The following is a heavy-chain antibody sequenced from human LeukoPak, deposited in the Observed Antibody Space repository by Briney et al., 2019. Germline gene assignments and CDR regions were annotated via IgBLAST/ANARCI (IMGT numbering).Heavy chain of an antibody. D-gene: IGHD4-11*01. CDR2: INTSTGNP. V-gene: IGHV7-4-1*02. CDR3: ARAPTYYSNHDASWFDP. CDR1: DYIFTSYG. Sequence: ASVKVSCKASDYIFTSYGISWVRQAPGQGLEWMGWINTSTGNPTYAQGFTGRFVFSLDTSVSTAYLQISSLKAEDTAVYYCARAPTYYSNHDASWFDPWGQGTLVTVSS. J-gene: IGHJ5*02.